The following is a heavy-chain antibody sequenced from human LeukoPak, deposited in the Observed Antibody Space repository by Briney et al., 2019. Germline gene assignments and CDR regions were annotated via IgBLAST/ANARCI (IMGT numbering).Heavy chain of an antibody. CDR3: ARVGFGELLRFDY. Sequence: PSETLSLTCAVYGGSFSGYYWSWIRQPPGKGLEWIGEINHSGSTNYNPSLKSRVTISVDTSKNQFSLKLSSVTAADTAVYYCARVGFGELLRFDYWGQGTLVTVSS. J-gene: IGHJ4*02. D-gene: IGHD3-10*01. CDR2: INHSGST. CDR1: GGSFSGYY. V-gene: IGHV4-34*01.